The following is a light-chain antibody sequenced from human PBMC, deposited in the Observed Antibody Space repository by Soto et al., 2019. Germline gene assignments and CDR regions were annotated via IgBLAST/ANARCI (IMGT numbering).Light chain of an antibody. Sequence: QSVLTQPPSVSAAPGQKVTISCSGSSSNIGNNYVSWYQQLPGTAPKLLIYENNMRPSGIPDRFSGSKSGTSATLGITGLQTGDEADYYCGTWDSSLSAAGVFGTGTKVTVL. J-gene: IGLJ1*01. CDR3: GTWDSSLSAAGV. CDR1: SSNIGNNY. V-gene: IGLV1-51*02. CDR2: ENN.